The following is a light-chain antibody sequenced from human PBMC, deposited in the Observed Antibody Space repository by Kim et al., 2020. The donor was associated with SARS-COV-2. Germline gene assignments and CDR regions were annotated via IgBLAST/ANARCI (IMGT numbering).Light chain of an antibody. J-gene: IGLJ2*01. V-gene: IGLV3-19*01. CDR3: KSRDNSAKVV. CDR1: SLRTYY. CDR2: GKN. Sequence: SSELTQDPTVSVALGQTVRITCQGDSLRTYYATWYQQKPGQAPVLVIYGKNNRPSGIPDRFSGSSSGNTASLTITGAQAEDEADYYCKSRDNSAKVVFGGGTQLTVL.